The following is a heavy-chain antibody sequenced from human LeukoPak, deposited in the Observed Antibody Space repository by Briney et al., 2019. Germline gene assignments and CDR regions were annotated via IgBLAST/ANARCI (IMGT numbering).Heavy chain of an antibody. CDR2: IHPDGSDA. CDR3: ARRGDYRTFGY. Sequence: GESLKISCKASGYSFTDYWIAWVRQMPGEGLEWMGIIHPDGSDARYSPSFQGQVTISVDKSISTTYLQWSSLKASDSAMYYCARRGDYRTFGYWAQGTLVTVSS. D-gene: IGHD4-11*01. V-gene: IGHV5-51*01. CDR1: GYSFTDYW. J-gene: IGHJ4*02.